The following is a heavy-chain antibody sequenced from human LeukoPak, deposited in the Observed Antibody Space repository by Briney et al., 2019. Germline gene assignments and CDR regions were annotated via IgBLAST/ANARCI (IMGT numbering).Heavy chain of an antibody. J-gene: IGHJ4*02. D-gene: IGHD2-2*01. CDR2: LNSDGSST. Sequence: GGSLRLSCAASGFTVSSNYMSWVRQAPGKGLVWVSRLNSDGSSTGYADSVKGRFTISRDNAKNTLYLQMNSLRAEDTAVYYCVRDLRYCSSTSCYDPCFDYWGQGTLVTVSS. CDR3: VRDLRYCSSTSCYDPCFDY. CDR1: GFTVSSNY. V-gene: IGHV3-74*01.